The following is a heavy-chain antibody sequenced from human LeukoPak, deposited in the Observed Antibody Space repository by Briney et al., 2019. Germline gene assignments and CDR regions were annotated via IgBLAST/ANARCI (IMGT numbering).Heavy chain of an antibody. CDR2: MRRGGNEI. V-gene: IGHV3-7*01. J-gene: IGHJ5*02. Sequence: GGSLRLSCSASGFTFSTYWMSWVRQAPGKGLEWVANMRRGGNEIYYLDSVRGRFTISRDNAKNSLYLQMNSLRAEDTAVYYCAKFGSSSWTRYFDPWGQGTLVTVSS. CDR3: AKFGSSSWTRYFDP. D-gene: IGHD6-13*01. CDR1: GFTFSTYW.